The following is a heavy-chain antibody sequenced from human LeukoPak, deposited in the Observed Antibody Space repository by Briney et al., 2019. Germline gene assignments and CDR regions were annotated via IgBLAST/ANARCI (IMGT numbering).Heavy chain of an antibody. V-gene: IGHV4-31*03. J-gene: IGHJ5*02. CDR1: GGSISSGGYY. D-gene: IGHD5-12*01. CDR2: IYYSGST. CDR3: ARVHGSGYNIYNWFDP. Sequence: SQTLSLTCTVSGGSISSGGYYWSWIRQHPGKGLEWIGYIYYSGSTYYNPSLKSRVTISVDTSKNQFSLKLSSVTAADTAVYYCARVHGSGYNIYNWFDPWGQGTLVTVSS.